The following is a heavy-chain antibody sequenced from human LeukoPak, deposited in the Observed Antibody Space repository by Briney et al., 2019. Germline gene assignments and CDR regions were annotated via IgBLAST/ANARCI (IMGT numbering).Heavy chain of an antibody. CDR3: ARRWYFDL. J-gene: IGHJ2*01. Sequence: GRSLRLSCAASGFSFSTYAMHWVRQAPGKGLEWVAVMSYDETNKYYADSVQGRFTISRDNSKNTLYLQMNSLRAKDTALYYCARRWYFDLWGRGTLVTVSS. V-gene: IGHV3-30*04. CDR1: GFSFSTYA. CDR2: MSYDETNK.